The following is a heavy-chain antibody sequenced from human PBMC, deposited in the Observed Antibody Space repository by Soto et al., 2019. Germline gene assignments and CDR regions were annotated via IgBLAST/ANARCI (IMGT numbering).Heavy chain of an antibody. CDR2: MNPNSGNT. CDR3: ARERSAAGTGWFDP. D-gene: IGHD6-13*01. Sequence: ASVKVSCKASGYTFTSYGISWVRQATGQGLEWMGWMNPNSGNTAYAQKFQGRVTMTRNTSISTAYMELSSLRSEDTAVYYCARERSAAGTGWFDPWGQGTLVTVSS. CDR1: GYTFTSYG. V-gene: IGHV1-8*02. J-gene: IGHJ5*02.